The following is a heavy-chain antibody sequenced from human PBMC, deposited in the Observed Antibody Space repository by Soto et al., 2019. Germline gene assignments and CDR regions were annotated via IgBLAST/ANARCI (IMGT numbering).Heavy chain of an antibody. CDR3: ARGMVKYCSSTSCYSGMDV. CDR2: INPNSGGT. V-gene: IGHV1-2*02. J-gene: IGHJ6*02. D-gene: IGHD2-2*01. Sequence: SCKASGYTFTGYYMHWVRQAPGQGLEWMGWINPNSGGTNYAQKFQGRVTMTRDTSISTAYMELSRLRSDDTAVYYCARGMVKYCSSTSCYSGMDVWGQGTTVTVSS. CDR1: GYTFTGYY.